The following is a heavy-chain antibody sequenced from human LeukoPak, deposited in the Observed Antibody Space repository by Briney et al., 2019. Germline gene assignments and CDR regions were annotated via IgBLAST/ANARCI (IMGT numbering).Heavy chain of an antibody. CDR2: INHSGST. J-gene: IGHJ4*02. D-gene: IGHD3-10*01. CDR1: DGSFSGYY. CDR3: ARLSWFGELLSFYFDY. Sequence: SETLSLTCAVYDGSFSGYYWSWIRQPPGKGLEWIGEINHSGSTNYNPSLKSRVTISLDTSKSQFSLKVRYVTAADTAVYYCARLSWFGELLSFYFDYWGQGTLVTVSS. V-gene: IGHV4-34*01.